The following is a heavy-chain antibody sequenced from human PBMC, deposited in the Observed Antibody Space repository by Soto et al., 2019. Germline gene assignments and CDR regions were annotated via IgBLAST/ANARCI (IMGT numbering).Heavy chain of an antibody. D-gene: IGHD5-12*01. CDR2: IFASGKA. Sequence: QVQLQESGPGLVKPSETLSLTCTVSGGSIYSYCWSWIRQPPGKGLEWIAYIFASGKANYNPSLNSRVTVSVDTSKNQFSLKLTAVTAAHTAVYYCARHRRSIVAKFYFDNWGQGALVAVPS. V-gene: IGHV4-59*08. CDR3: ARHRRSIVAKFYFDN. CDR1: GGSIYSYC. J-gene: IGHJ4*02.